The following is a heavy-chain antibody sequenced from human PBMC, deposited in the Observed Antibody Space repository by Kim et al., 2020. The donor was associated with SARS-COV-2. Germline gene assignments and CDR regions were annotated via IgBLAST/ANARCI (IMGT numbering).Heavy chain of an antibody. Sequence: SETLSLTCTVSGGSISSGGYYWSWIRQHPGKGLEWIGYIYYSGSTYYNPSLKSRVTISVDTSKNQFSLKLSSVTAADTAVYYCARGPSDYYDSSPPGMDVWGQGTTVTVSS. CDR3: ARGPSDYYDSSPPGMDV. D-gene: IGHD3-22*01. CDR2: IYYSGST. V-gene: IGHV4-31*03. CDR1: GGSISSGGYY. J-gene: IGHJ6*02.